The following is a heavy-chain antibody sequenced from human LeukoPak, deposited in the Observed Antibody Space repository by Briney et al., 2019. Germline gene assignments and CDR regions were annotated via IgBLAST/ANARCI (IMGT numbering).Heavy chain of an antibody. Sequence: AGGSLRLSCATSGFTFNSYAMHWVRQAPGKGLEWVALIWYDGSKKYYADSVMGRFTISRDDSKSTLYLQMNGLGADDTAVYYCARSVVATLLFDYWGQGTLVTVSS. J-gene: IGHJ4*02. CDR1: GFTFNSYA. V-gene: IGHV3-33*01. CDR2: IWYDGSKK. D-gene: IGHD5-12*01. CDR3: ARSVVATLLFDY.